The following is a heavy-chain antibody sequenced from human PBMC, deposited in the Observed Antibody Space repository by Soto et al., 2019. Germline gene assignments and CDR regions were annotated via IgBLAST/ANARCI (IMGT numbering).Heavy chain of an antibody. V-gene: IGHV3-23*01. CDR1: GFTFSSYT. CDR3: AKNGRGYTAMAHFDY. D-gene: IGHD5-18*01. J-gene: IGHJ4*02. Sequence: GGSLRLSCAASGFTFSSYTMSWVRQAPGEGLEWVSAISGSADSTYYADSVKGRFTISRDNSKNTLYLQMNSLRAEDTAVYYCAKNGRGYTAMAHFDYWGQGTLVTVSS. CDR2: ISGSADST.